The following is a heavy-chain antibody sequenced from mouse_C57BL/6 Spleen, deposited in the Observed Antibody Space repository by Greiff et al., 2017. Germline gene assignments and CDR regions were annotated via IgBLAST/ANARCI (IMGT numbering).Heavy chain of an antibody. CDR2: IYPRSGNT. CDR3: ARDGVSYFHWYFDV. V-gene: IGHV1-81*01. J-gene: IGHJ1*03. CDR1: GYTFTSYG. Sequence: QVQLKESGAELARPGASVKLSCKASGYTFTSYGISWVKQRTGQGLEWIGEIYPRSGNTYYNEKFKGKATLTADKSSSTAYMELRSLTSEDSAVYFCARDGVSYFHWYFDVWGTGTTVTVSS. D-gene: IGHD1-1*01.